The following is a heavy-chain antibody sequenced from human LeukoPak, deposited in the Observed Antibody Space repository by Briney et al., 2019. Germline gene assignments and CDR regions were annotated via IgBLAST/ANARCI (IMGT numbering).Heavy chain of an antibody. CDR1: GYTFTSYG. CDR3: ARATTLMVASPFDY. D-gene: IGHD5-12*01. J-gene: IGHJ4*02. Sequence: GASVKVSSKASGYTFTSYGISWVRQAPGQGLEWMGWVSAYNGDTNSTQKLQGIVTRTTNTSTSTAYMEIRSLKSDDTVIYYCARATTLMVASPFDYWGQGSLVIVSS. V-gene: IGHV1-18*01. CDR2: VSAYNGDT.